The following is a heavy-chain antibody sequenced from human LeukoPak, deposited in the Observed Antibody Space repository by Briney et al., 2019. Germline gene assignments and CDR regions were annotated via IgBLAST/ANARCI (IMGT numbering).Heavy chain of an antibody. CDR1: GGTFSSYA. Sequence: ASVKGSCKASGGTFSSYAISWVRQAPGQGLEWMGWISAYNGNTNYAQKFQGRVTLTTDTSTSTTYMELRSLISDDTAVYYCARAQNPPWFAAKGTLDFDYWGQGTLVTVSS. D-gene: IGHD3-9*01. J-gene: IGHJ4*02. CDR3: ARAQNPPWFAAKGTLDFDY. V-gene: IGHV1-18*01. CDR2: ISAYNGNT.